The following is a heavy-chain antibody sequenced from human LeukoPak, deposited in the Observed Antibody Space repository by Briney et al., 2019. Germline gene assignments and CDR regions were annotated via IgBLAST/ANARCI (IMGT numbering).Heavy chain of an antibody. V-gene: IGHV4-59*08. D-gene: IGHD3-10*01. CDR3: ARHSGGVTLPDFDY. CDR2: IYYSGST. CDR1: GGSISSYY. J-gene: IGHJ4*02. Sequence: SETLSLTCTVSGGSISSYYWSWIRQPPGKGLEWIGYIYYSGSTNYNPSLKSRVTISVDTSKNQFSLKLSSVTAADTAVYYCARHSGGVTLPDFDYWGQGTLVTVSS.